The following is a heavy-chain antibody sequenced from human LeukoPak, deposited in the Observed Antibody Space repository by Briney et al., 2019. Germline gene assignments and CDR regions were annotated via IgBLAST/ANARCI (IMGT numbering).Heavy chain of an antibody. CDR3: ARGLRYYDFWSGYFDY. J-gene: IGHJ4*02. V-gene: IGHV1-18*01. CDR2: ISAYNGNT. CDR1: GYTFTSYG. Sequence: AASVKVSCKASGYTFTSYGISWVRQAPGQGLEWMGWISAYNGNTNYAQKLQGRVTMTTDTSTSTAYMELRSLRSDDTAVYYCARGLRYYDFWSGYFDYWGQGTLVPVSS. D-gene: IGHD3-3*01.